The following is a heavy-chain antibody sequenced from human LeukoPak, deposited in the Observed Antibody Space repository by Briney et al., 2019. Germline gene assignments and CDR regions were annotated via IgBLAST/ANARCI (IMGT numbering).Heavy chain of an antibody. Sequence: GGSLRLSCAASGFTFSSYSMNWVRQAPGKGLEWVSYISSSSSTIYYADSVKGRFTISGDNSKNTLYLQMNSLRAEDTAVYYCARDGARRGYSYASWGQGTLVTVSS. CDR3: ARDGARRGYSYAS. CDR2: ISSSSSTI. D-gene: IGHD5-18*01. CDR1: GFTFSSYS. V-gene: IGHV3-48*01. J-gene: IGHJ4*02.